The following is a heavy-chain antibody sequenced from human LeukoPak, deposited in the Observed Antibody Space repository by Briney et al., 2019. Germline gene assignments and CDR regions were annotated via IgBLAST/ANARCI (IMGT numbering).Heavy chain of an antibody. CDR1: GGTFSSYA. CDR2: ITPIFGTA. CDR3: ARECGGDCYGTLDY. D-gene: IGHD2-21*01. V-gene: IGHV1-69*13. J-gene: IGHJ4*02. Sequence: EASVKVSCKASGGTFSSYAISWVRQAPGQGLEGVGGITPIFGTANYAQKFQGRVTITADESTSTAYMELSSLRSEDTAVYYCARECGGDCYGTLDYWGQGTLVTVSS.